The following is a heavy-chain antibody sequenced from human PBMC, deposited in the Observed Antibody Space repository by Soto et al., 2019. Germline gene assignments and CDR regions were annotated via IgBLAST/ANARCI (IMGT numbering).Heavy chain of an antibody. CDR1: GGSFSGYY. CDR3: ARTVGDTGDYFDY. V-gene: IGHV4-34*01. J-gene: IGHJ4*02. CDR2: INHSGST. D-gene: IGHD1-26*01. Sequence: SETLSLTCAVYGGSFSGYYWSWIRQPPGKGLEWIGEINHSGSTNYNPSLKSRVTISVDTSKNQFSLKLSSVTAADTAVYYCARTVGDTGDYFDYWGQGTLVTVSS.